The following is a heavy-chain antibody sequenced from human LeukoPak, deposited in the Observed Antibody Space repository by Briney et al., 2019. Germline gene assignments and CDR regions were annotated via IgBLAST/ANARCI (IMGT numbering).Heavy chain of an antibody. J-gene: IGHJ5*02. CDR1: GYTFTSYG. Sequence: GASVKVSCKASGYTFTSYGISWVRQAPGQGLEWMGWISAYNGNTNYAQKLQGRVTMTTDTSTSTAYMELRSLRSDDTAVYYCARVNSPKPVDTAMVTKGWFDPWGQGTLVTVSS. CDR2: ISAYNGNT. D-gene: IGHD5-18*01. V-gene: IGHV1-18*01. CDR3: ARVNSPKPVDTAMVTKGWFDP.